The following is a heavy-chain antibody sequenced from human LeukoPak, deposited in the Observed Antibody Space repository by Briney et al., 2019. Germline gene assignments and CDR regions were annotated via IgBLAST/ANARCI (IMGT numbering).Heavy chain of an antibody. D-gene: IGHD3-10*01. CDR3: ASIRRMV. V-gene: IGHV4-38-2*02. CDR1: GYSISSGYY. J-gene: IGHJ4*02. CDR2: IYHSGST. Sequence: SETLSLTCTVSGYSISSGYYWGWIRQPPGKGLEWIGSIYHSGSTYYNPSLKSRVTISVDTSKNQFSLKLSSVTAADTAVYYCASIRRMVWGQGTLVTVSS.